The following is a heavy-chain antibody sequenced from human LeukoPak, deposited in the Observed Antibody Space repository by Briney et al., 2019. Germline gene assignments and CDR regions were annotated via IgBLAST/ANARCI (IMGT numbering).Heavy chain of an antibody. J-gene: IGHJ4*02. CDR2: TNPSSGDT. V-gene: IGHV1-2*02. D-gene: IGHD5-24*01. Sequence: ASVKFSCKASGYTFTGYSMHWVRQAPGQGLEWMGSTNPSSGDTKYAQKFQGRVTRTRDPSINTAYMELSRLGADDTGVYFCACDWSPLETREEVDYFDFWGQGTPVTVSS. CDR1: GYTFTGYS. CDR3: ACDWSPLETREEVDYFDF.